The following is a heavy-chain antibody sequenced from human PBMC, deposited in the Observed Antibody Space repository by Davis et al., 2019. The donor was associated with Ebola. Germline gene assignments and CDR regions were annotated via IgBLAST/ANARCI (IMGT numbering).Heavy chain of an antibody. CDR3: AREMITFGGVPRWFDP. CDR1: GGSISSGDYY. Sequence: LRLSCTVSGGSISSGDYYWSWIRQPPGKGLEWIGYIYYSGSTYYNPSLKSRVTISVDTSKNQFSLKLSSVTAADTAVYYCAREMITFGGVPRWFDPWGQGTLVTVSS. V-gene: IGHV4-30-4*01. CDR2: IYYSGST. D-gene: IGHD3-16*01. J-gene: IGHJ5*02.